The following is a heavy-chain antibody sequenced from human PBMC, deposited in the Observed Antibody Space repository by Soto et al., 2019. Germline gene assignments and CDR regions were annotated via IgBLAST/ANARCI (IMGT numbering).Heavy chain of an antibody. CDR3: ARDHYGPGWFDP. J-gene: IGHJ5*02. CDR2: ISSSSSYT. V-gene: IGHV3-11*05. Sequence: QVQLVESGGGLVKPGGSLRLSCAASGFTFSDYYMSWIRQAPGKGLEWVSYISSSSSYTNYADSVKGRFTISRDNSKNSLYLQMNSLRAEDTAVYYCARDHYGPGWFDPWGQGTLVTVSS. CDR1: GFTFSDYY. D-gene: IGHD3-10*01.